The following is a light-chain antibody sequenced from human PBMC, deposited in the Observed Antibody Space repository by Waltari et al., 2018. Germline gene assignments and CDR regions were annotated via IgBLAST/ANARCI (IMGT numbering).Light chain of an antibody. CDR1: QGVGRA. Sequence: EIVLTQSPGTLALSPGVRATLSCRASQGVGRALAGYQQKPGQAPRLLICDASSRATGISEKYRGSGSGTDFSLTMSRVEPEDFAVYFCQMYVRLPVTFGQGTKVEVK. J-gene: IGKJ1*01. CDR2: DAS. CDR3: QMYVRLPVT. V-gene: IGKV3-20*01.